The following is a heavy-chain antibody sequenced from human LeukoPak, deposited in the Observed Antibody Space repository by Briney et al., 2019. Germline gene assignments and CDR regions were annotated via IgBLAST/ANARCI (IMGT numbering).Heavy chain of an antibody. D-gene: IGHD4-11*01. V-gene: IGHV3-48*03. Sequence: GGSLRLSCAASGFTFSAYEMNWVRQAPGKGLEWVSYIGSSGSTVYYADSVKGRFTISRDNAKNSLYMQMNSLRAEDTAVYYCARATGLSVPYYMDVWGKGTTVTISS. J-gene: IGHJ6*03. CDR2: IGSSGSTV. CDR3: ARATGLSVPYYMDV. CDR1: GFTFSAYE.